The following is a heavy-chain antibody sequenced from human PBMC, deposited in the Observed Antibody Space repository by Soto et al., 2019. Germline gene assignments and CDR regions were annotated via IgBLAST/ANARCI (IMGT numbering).Heavy chain of an antibody. D-gene: IGHD3-10*01. J-gene: IGHJ5*02. Sequence: SETLSLTCTVSGGSISSSSYYWGWIRQPPGKGLEWIGSIYYSGSTYYNPSLKSRVTISVDTSKNQFSLKLSSVTAADTAVYYCARLWSPGGGWPNWFDPWGQGTLVTVSS. V-gene: IGHV4-39*01. CDR1: GGSISSSSYY. CDR3: ARLWSPGGGWPNWFDP. CDR2: IYYSGST.